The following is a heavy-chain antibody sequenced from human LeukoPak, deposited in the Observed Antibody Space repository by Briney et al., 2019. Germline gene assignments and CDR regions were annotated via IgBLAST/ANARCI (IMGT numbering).Heavy chain of an antibody. CDR1: GGSINSSTYY. V-gene: IGHV4-39*07. CDR3: AREGRQDYVYFDH. Sequence: PSETLSLTCTVSGGSINSSTYYGGWIRQPPGKGLEWIGSIYYSGSTYYNPSLKSRVTMSVDTSKNQFSLKLSSVTAADTAMYYCAREGRQDYVYFDHWGQGSLVTVSS. D-gene: IGHD4-17*01. J-gene: IGHJ4*02. CDR2: IYYSGST.